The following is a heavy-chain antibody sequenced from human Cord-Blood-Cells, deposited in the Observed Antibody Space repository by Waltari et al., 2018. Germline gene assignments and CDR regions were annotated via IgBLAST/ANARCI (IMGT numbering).Heavy chain of an antibody. V-gene: IGHV4-34*01. CDR3: ARGLIAAPYYYYGMDV. D-gene: IGHD6-13*01. CDR2: INHSGST. Sequence: QVQLQQWGAGLLKPSATLSLTCAVYGGSFSGYYWSWIRQPPGKGLEWIWEINHSGSTNYNPSLKSRVTISVDTSKNQFSLKLSSVTAADTAVYYCARGLIAAPYYYYGMDVWGQGTTVTVYS. J-gene: IGHJ6*02. CDR1: GGSFSGYY.